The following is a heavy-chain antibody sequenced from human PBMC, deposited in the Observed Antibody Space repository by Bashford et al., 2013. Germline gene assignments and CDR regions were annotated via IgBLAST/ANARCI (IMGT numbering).Heavy chain of an antibody. Sequence: ASVKVSCKASGAPSAAMLVSWVRTRPLDKGLKWMEGSVPIFGTANYAQKFQGRVTITADESTSTAYMELSSLRVEDTAVYYCARIKQGALDYWGQGILVTVSS. CDR3: ARIKQGALDY. J-gene: IGHJ4*02. CDR2: SVPIFGTA. CDR1: GAPSAAML. V-gene: IGHV1-69*13. D-gene: IGHD6-13*01.